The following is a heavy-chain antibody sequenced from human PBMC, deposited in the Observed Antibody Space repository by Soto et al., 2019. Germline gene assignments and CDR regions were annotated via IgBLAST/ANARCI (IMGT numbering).Heavy chain of an antibody. CDR3: ARDMVRGVITQRAHYYYYGMDV. Sequence: SVKVSCKASGGTFSSYAISWVRQAPGQGLEWMGGIIPIFGTANYAQKFQGRVTITADESTSTAYMELSSLRSEDTAVYYCARDMVRGVITQRAHYYYYGMDVWGQGTTVTVSS. V-gene: IGHV1-69*13. D-gene: IGHD3-10*01. CDR2: IIPIFGTA. J-gene: IGHJ6*02. CDR1: GGTFSSYA.